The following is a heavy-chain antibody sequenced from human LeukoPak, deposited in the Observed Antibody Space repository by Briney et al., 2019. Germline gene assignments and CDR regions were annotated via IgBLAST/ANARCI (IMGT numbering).Heavy chain of an antibody. J-gene: IGHJ3*02. Sequence: GGSLRLSCAASGLTYNIYWMSWVRQAPGKGLEWVANIKQDGSERSYVDSVKGRFTISRDNAKNSLYLQMNRLRAEDTAVYYCALATGAFDIWGQGAMVTVSS. CDR1: GLTYNIYW. CDR3: ALATGAFDI. V-gene: IGHV3-7*01. CDR2: IKQDGSER.